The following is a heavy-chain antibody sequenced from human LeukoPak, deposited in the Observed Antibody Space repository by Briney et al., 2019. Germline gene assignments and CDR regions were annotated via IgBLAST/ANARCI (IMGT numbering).Heavy chain of an antibody. CDR2: IYYTGST. Sequence: KPSETLSLTCAVYGGSFSGYYWRWIRQPPGKGLEWIGYIYYTGSTKNNPSLKSRVTISVDTSKNQFSLKLSSVTAADTAVYYCARGASGYDYVWGSCRNYNWFDPWGQGTLVTVSS. D-gene: IGHD3-16*02. CDR3: ARGASGYDYVWGSCRNYNWFDP. J-gene: IGHJ5*02. V-gene: IGHV4-34*11. CDR1: GGSFSGYY.